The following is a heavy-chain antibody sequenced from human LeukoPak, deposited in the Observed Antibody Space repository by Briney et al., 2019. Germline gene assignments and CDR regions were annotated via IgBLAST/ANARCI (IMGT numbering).Heavy chain of an antibody. D-gene: IGHD3-22*01. J-gene: IGHJ4*02. CDR3: ARGSYYYDSSGYYYFDY. V-gene: IGHV3-21*01. Sequence: GGSLRLSCAAAGFTFSSYSMNWVRQAPGKGLEWVSSISSSSSYIYYADLVKDRFTISRDNAKNSLYLQMNSLRAEDTAVYYCARGSYYYDSSGYYYFDYWGQGTLVTVSS. CDR1: GFTFSSYS. CDR2: ISSSSSYI.